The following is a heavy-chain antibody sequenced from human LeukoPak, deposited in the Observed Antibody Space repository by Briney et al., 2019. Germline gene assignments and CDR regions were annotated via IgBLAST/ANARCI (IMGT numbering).Heavy chain of an antibody. V-gene: IGHV3-33*01. J-gene: IGHJ6*03. Sequence: GGSLRLSCAASGFTFSSYGMHWVRQAPGEGLEWVAVLWYDGSNKDYADSVKGRFTISRDNSKNTLYLQMNSLRAEDTAVYYCARDIRGYYYMDVWGKGTTVTVSS. CDR1: GFTFSSYG. CDR3: ARDIRGYYYMDV. CDR2: LWYDGSNK.